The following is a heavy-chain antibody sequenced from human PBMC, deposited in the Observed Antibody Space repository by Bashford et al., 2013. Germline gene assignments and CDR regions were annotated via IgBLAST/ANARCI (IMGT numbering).Heavy chain of an antibody. V-gene: IGHV1-2*02. CDR2: INSNSGGI. D-gene: IGHD4-17*01. Sequence: VASVKVSCKASGYTFTGNHIHWVRQAPGQGVEWLGWINSNSGGINYAQKFQGRVTMTRDTSITTAYMELSNLRSDDTAMYYCARGASKRVMTTWGQGTQVTVSS. CDR3: ARGASKRVMTT. CDR1: GYTFTGNH. J-gene: IGHJ4*02.